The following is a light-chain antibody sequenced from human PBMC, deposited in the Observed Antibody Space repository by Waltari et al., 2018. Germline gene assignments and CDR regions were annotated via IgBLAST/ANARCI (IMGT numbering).Light chain of an antibody. V-gene: IGLV4-69*01. CDR1: SGHITNV. CDR2: VNSDGSH. CDR3: QTGGHGTWV. Sequence: QLELTQSPSASASLGASVKLTCTPSSGHITNVVAWHQQQPQKGPRYLMKVNSDGSHSRGDEIPDRFSGSSSGAERYLTISSLQSEDEADYYCQTGGHGTWVFGGGTKLTVL. J-gene: IGLJ3*02.